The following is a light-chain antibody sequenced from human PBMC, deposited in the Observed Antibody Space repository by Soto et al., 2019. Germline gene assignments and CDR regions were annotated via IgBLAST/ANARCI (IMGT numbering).Light chain of an antibody. CDR2: EAS. V-gene: IGKV1-5*03. CDR1: QNIFCY. Sequence: DIQITQSPSTPSASVGDRVTITFRARQNIFCYFAWYQQQPGKTPRLLIYEASTLESGVPSRFSGSGSGTEFTLTISSLQPDDFATFYCQQYKHYWTFGQGTKVEVK. CDR3: QQYKHYWT. J-gene: IGKJ1*01.